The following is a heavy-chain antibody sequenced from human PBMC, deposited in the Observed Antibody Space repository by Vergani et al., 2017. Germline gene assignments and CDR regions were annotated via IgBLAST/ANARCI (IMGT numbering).Heavy chain of an antibody. V-gene: IGHV1-2*04. J-gene: IGHJ6*02. Sequence: QVQLVQSGAEVKKPGASVKVSCKASGYTFTGYYMHWVRQAPGQGLEWMGWINPNSGGTNYAQKFQGWVTMTRDTSISPAYMELSRLRSDDTAVYYCARESGYYTGFDYYYGMDVWGQGTTVTVSS. CDR1: GYTFTGYY. D-gene: IGHD3-3*01. CDR3: ARESGYYTGFDYYYGMDV. CDR2: INPNSGGT.